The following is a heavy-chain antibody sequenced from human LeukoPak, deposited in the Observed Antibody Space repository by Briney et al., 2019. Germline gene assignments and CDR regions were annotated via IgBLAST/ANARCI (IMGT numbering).Heavy chain of an antibody. CDR2: INPNSGVT. V-gene: IGHV1-2*04. D-gene: IGHD4-11*01. Sequence: GASVKVSCKASGYTFTGYSIHWLRQAPGQGLQWMGRINPNSGVTKYAQKFQGWVTMTRDTSTTTAYLELTSLRSDDTAVYYCARDSQYQLPPYNWFDPWGQGTLVTVSS. CDR3: ARDSQYQLPPYNWFDP. J-gene: IGHJ5*02. CDR1: GYTFTGYS.